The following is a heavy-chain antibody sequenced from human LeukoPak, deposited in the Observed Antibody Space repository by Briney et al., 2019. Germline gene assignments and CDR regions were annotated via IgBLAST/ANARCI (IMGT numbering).Heavy chain of an antibody. CDR3: AKDKLPDGNWDIDY. V-gene: IGHV3-23*01. D-gene: IGHD1/OR15-1a*01. J-gene: IGHJ4*02. CDR2: IVSNGDI. Sequence: GGSLRLSCAASGFTFSTFTMNWVRQAPGKGLEWVSAIVSNGDIYYADSVKGRFTISRDNSRGTLYLQINGLRADDTAVYYCAKDKLPDGNWDIDYWGLGTPVTVSS. CDR1: GFTFSTFT.